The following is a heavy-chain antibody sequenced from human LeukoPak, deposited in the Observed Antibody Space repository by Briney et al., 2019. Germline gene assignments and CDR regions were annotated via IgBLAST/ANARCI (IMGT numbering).Heavy chain of an antibody. CDR2: IKRDGSEK. CDR1: GSTFSSYW. CDR3: ARDRNYYEYFEY. D-gene: IGHD3-22*01. J-gene: IGHJ4*02. Sequence: GGSLRLSCAASGSTFSSYWMSWVRQAPGKGLEWVANIKRDGSEKYLVDSVKGRFTISRDNAKNSLYLQMNSLRAEDTAVYYCARDRNYYEYFEYWGQGTLVTVSS. V-gene: IGHV3-7*04.